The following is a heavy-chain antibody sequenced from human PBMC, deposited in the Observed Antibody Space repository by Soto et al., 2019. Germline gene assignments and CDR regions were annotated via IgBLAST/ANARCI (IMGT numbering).Heavy chain of an antibody. J-gene: IGHJ4*02. CDR3: ASLSDSSGWYGPSSNY. V-gene: IGHV1-69*13. D-gene: IGHD6-19*01. CDR1: GGTFSSYA. CDR2: IIPIFGTA. Sequence: SVKVSCKASGGTFSSYAISWVRQAPGQGLEWMGGIIPIFGTANYAQKFQGRVTITADESTSTAYMELSSLRSEDTAVYYCASLSDSSGWYGPSSNYWGQGTLVTVSS.